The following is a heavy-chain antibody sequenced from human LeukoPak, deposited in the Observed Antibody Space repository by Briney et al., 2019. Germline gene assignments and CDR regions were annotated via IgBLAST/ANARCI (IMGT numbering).Heavy chain of an antibody. J-gene: IGHJ4*02. CDR3: ARVDSSSWYNFYY. CDR2: INHSGST. V-gene: IGHV4-34*01. D-gene: IGHD6-13*01. Sequence: SETLSLTCAVYGGSFSDYYRSWIRQPPGKGLEWIGEINHSGSTNYNPSLKSRVTISVDTSKNQFSLKLSSVTAADTAVYYCARVDSSSWYNFYYWGQGTLVTVSS. CDR1: GGSFSDYY.